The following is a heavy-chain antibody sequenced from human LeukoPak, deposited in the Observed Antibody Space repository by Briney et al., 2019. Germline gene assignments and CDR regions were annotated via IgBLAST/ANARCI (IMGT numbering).Heavy chain of an antibody. CDR1: GFSVSSNY. Sequence: GGSLRLSCAASGFSVSSNYISWVRQTPGKGLEWVSIIYTDGRTFHADSGRGRFTMSRDTSKNTLDLQMNSLGPDDRAVNFCARDRHRYGGSKGDGDAFDIWGQGTKVPVSS. D-gene: IGHD5-12*01. CDR2: IYTDGRT. CDR3: ARDRHRYGGSKGDGDAFDI. J-gene: IGHJ3*02. V-gene: IGHV3-53*01.